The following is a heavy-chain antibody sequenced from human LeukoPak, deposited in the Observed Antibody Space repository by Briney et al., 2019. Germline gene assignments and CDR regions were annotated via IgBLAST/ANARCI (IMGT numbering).Heavy chain of an antibody. CDR2: IFSGGST. D-gene: IGHD3-10*01. CDR1: GFSVSSNY. CDR3: ARDPIYDSGSHSTSQGMDV. Sequence: GGSLRLSCAASGFSVSSNYMSWVRQAPGTGLEWVSVIFSGGSTYYADSVRGRFTISRDNSNKTVYLQMNSLRADDTAVYYCARDPIYDSGSHSTSQGMDVWGQGTTVTVSS. J-gene: IGHJ6*01. V-gene: IGHV3-66*02.